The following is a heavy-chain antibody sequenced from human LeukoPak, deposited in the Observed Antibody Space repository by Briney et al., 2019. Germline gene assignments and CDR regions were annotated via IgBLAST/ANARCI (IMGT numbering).Heavy chain of an antibody. J-gene: IGHJ4*02. CDR3: ARYYFWTGSYFFDY. D-gene: IGHD3/OR15-3a*01. V-gene: IGHV5-51*01. CDR1: GYSFTNYW. CDR2: VYPGDSDT. Sequence: GESLKISCKGSGYSFTNYWIGWVRQMPGKGLEWMGIVYPGDSDTRYSPSLQGQVIISADKSISTAFLQWSSLKASDTGLYYCARYYFWTGSYFFDYWGQGTLVTVSS.